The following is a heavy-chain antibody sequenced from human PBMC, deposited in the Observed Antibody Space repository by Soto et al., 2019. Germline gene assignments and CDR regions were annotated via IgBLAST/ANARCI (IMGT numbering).Heavy chain of an antibody. V-gene: IGHV3-23*01. J-gene: IGHJ4*02. CDR3: ARWSYLDY. CDR1: GFSFGSYA. D-gene: IGHD3-3*01. Sequence: DVQLWESGGGLVQPGGSLRLSCAASGFSFGSYALSWVRQAPGKGLEWVSTISGSDGKTFYADSVKGRFSISSDTSQSTFYLQMNSLRADDTAMYYCARWSYLDYWGQGTRVTVSS. CDR2: ISGSDGKT.